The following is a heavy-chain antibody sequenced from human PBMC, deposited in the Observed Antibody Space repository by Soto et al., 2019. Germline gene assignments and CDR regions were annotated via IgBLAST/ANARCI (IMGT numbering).Heavy chain of an antibody. CDR2: IYHSGMT. D-gene: IGHD1-26*01. J-gene: IGHJ6*02. Sequence: QVQLQESGPGLVKPSETLSLTCTVSGASISTYYWSWIRQPPGKGLEWIGYIYHSGMTHYSPSLKSRVTISLDTSMSQFSLKVSSVSAADTAVYYCARRVGATAGGYGMDVWGQGTTVTVSS. CDR1: GASISTYY. CDR3: ARRVGATAGGYGMDV. V-gene: IGHV4-59*08.